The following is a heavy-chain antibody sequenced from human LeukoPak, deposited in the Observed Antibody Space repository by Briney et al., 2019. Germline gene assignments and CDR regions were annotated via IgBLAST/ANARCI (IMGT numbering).Heavy chain of an antibody. Sequence: PGRSLRLSCAASGFTFSSYAMSWVRQAPGKGLEWVSANSGSGGSTYYADSVKGRFTISRDNSKNTLYLQMNSLRAEDTAVYYCAKDGAVDTSMGFDYWGQGTLVTVSS. V-gene: IGHV3-23*01. J-gene: IGHJ4*02. CDR3: AKDGAVDTSMGFDY. CDR2: NSGSGGST. D-gene: IGHD5-18*01. CDR1: GFTFSSYA.